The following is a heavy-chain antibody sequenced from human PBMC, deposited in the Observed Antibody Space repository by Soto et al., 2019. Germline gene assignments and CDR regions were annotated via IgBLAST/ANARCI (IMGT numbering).Heavy chain of an antibody. Sequence: QVQLVESGGGVVQPGRSLRVSCAASGFTFSSYGMHWVRQAPGKGLEWVAVIWNDGSNKYYADSVKGRFTISRDNSKNTLYLQMNSLRAEDTAVYYCARGHSGYDTDLFDYWSQGTLVTVSS. J-gene: IGHJ4*02. D-gene: IGHD5-12*01. CDR1: GFTFSSYG. CDR3: ARGHSGYDTDLFDY. CDR2: IWNDGSNK. V-gene: IGHV3-33*01.